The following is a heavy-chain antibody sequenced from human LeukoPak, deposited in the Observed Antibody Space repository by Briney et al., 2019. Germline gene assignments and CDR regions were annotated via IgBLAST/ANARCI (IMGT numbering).Heavy chain of an antibody. V-gene: IGHV4-34*01. CDR2: INHSGST. D-gene: IGHD6-19*01. J-gene: IGHJ4*02. CDR3: ARGRPVAGTPSDFDY. Sequence: SETLSLTCAVYGGSFSGYYWSWIRQPPGKGLEWIGEINHSGSTNYNPSLKSRVTISVDMSKNQFSLKLSSVTAADTAVYYCARGRPVAGTPSDFDYWGQGTLVTVSS. CDR1: GGSFSGYY.